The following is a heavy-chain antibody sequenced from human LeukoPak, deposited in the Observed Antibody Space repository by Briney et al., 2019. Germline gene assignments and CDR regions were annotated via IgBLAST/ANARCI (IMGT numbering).Heavy chain of an antibody. CDR2: IFHSGYT. V-gene: IGHV4-38-2*02. D-gene: IGHD4-17*01. CDR3: ARAVTGEPDYFDF. CDR1: GDSVGSPYY. Sequence: SETLSLTCSVSGDSVGSPYYWGWVRQPPGKGLEWIASIFHSGYTYQNPPLKSRVTLSVDTSRNQFSLKLTSVTAAETALYYCARAVTGEPDYFDFWGQGTLVTVSS. J-gene: IGHJ4*02.